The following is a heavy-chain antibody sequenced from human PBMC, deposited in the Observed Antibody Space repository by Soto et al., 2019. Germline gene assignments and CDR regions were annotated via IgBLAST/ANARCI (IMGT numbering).Heavy chain of an antibody. CDR1: GFTFDDYA. V-gene: IGHV3-9*01. J-gene: IGHJ3*02. CDR3: AKTVDCSSTSCWSFDI. Sequence: GGSLRLSCAASGFTFDDYAMHWVRQAPGKGLEWVSGISWNSGSIGYADSVKGRFTISRDNAKNSLYLQMNSLRAEDTALYYCAKTVDCSSTSCWSFDIWGQGTMVTVSS. D-gene: IGHD2-2*01. CDR2: ISWNSGSI.